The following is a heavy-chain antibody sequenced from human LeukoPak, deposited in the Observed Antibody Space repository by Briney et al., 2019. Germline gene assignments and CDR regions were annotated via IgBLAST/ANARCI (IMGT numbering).Heavy chain of an antibody. J-gene: IGHJ4*02. CDR3: ARDSGFPIFGVVIPYYFNH. Sequence: GGSLRLSCAASGFTFSSYSMNWVRQAPGKGLEWVSYIRSSSTTIYYADSVKGRFTISRDNAKNSLYLQMSSLRAEDTAVYYCARDSGFPIFGVVIPYYFNHWGQGTLVTVSS. D-gene: IGHD3-3*01. CDR1: GFTFSSYS. CDR2: IRSSSTTI. V-gene: IGHV3-48*01.